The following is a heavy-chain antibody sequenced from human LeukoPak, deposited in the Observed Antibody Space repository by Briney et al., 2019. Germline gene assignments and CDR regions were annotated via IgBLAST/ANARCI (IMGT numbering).Heavy chain of an antibody. CDR3: ARTPSIVGYTSRELGHWYFDL. CDR2: ISGSSSYI. Sequence: PGGSLRLTCAASGFTFSSYSMNWVSQAPGKGLEWLSSISGSSSYIYYADSVKGRFTISRDNARNSLYLQMKGLRAEDTAVYYCARTPSIVGYTSRELGHWYFDLWGRGTPVTVSS. V-gene: IGHV3-21*01. D-gene: IGHD6-13*01. CDR1: GFTFSSYS. J-gene: IGHJ2*01.